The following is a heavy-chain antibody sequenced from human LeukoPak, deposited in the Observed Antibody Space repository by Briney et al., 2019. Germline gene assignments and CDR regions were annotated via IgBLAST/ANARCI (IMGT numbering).Heavy chain of an antibody. J-gene: IGHJ4*02. V-gene: IGHV4-30-4*01. CDR3: ARTDSSGWYVFDY. Sequence: PSQTLSLTCTVSGGSISSGDYYWSWIRQAPGMGLEGIGYIYYSGSTYYNPSHKSRVTISVDTSKNQFSLKLSSVTAADTAVYYCARTDSSGWYVFDYWGQGTLVTVSS. CDR1: GGSISSGDYY. D-gene: IGHD6-19*01. CDR2: IYYSGST.